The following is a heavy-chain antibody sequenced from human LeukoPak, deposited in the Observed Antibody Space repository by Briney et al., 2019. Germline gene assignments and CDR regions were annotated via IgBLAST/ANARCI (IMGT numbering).Heavy chain of an antibody. CDR2: ISYDENNK. D-gene: IGHD2/OR15-2a*01. V-gene: IGHV3-30-3*01. Sequence: GGSLRLSCVVTGITLTTYTMYWVRQAPGKGLEWVAIISYDENNKYYADSVKGRFTISRDNNKDTVFLQMNNLRSEDTALYYCARIGFSATTSSYWGRGTRVIVSS. J-gene: IGHJ4*02. CDR3: ARIGFSATTSSY. CDR1: GITLTTYT.